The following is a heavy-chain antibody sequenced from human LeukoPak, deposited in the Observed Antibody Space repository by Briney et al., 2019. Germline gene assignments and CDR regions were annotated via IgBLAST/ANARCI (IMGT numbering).Heavy chain of an antibody. CDR2: IY. Sequence: SETLSLTCTISGYSISSGYYWGWIRQPPGKGLEWIGSIYYNPSLKGRVTISVDTSKNQFSLKLTSVTSADTAVYFCARDAGANAYWGQGALVTVSS. CDR1: GYSISSGYY. J-gene: IGHJ4*02. V-gene: IGHV4-38-2*02. CDR3: ARDAGANAY. D-gene: IGHD4/OR15-4a*01.